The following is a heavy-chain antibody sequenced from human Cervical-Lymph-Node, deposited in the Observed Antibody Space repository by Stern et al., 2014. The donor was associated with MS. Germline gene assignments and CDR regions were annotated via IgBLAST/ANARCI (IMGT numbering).Heavy chain of an antibody. Sequence: EVQLVESGGGLVQPGESLRVSCEASAFIFSNYWMHWVRQVPGKGLVWVSHINPDGTSALYADSVKGRFITTRDNARNTLYLQMNSLRAEDTASRGMTSGAYSWGQGTLVTVSS. D-gene: IGHD6-19*01. CDR2: INPDGTSA. J-gene: IGHJ4*02. CDR1: AFIFSNYW. CDR3: TSGAYS. V-gene: IGHV3-74*01.